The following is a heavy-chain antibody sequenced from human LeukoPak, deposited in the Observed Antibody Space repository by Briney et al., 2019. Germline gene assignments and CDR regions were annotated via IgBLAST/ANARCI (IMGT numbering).Heavy chain of an antibody. D-gene: IGHD5-18*01. CDR2: ITTNGGNT. CDR3: AKPLTSYSSGFSDAFDV. Sequence: GGSLRLSRAASGFTFSIYAMHWVRQAPGKGLEHVSTITTNGGNTYYADSVKGRFTISRDNSKDTLFLQLGRLRAEDIGVYYCAKPLTSYSSGFSDAFDVWGHGTMVTVSS. CDR1: GFTFSIYA. J-gene: IGHJ3*01. V-gene: IGHV3-64*02.